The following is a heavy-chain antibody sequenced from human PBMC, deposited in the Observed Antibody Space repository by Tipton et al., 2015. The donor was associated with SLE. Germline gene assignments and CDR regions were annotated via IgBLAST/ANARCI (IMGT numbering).Heavy chain of an antibody. Sequence: SLRLSCVVSGFNFGSYWMHWVRQAPGKGLVWVSRISNDGSTTSYADSVKGRFTISRDNAKNTVYLQMNSLRAEDTAVYYCASHEYGSGSYRSWGQGTLVTVSS. J-gene: IGHJ4*02. CDR3: ASHEYGSGSYRS. CDR2: ISNDGSTT. D-gene: IGHD3-10*01. V-gene: IGHV3-74*01. CDR1: GFNFGSYW.